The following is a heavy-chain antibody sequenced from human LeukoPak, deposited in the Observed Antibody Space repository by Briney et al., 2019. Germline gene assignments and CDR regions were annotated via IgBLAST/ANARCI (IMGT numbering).Heavy chain of an antibody. CDR1: GFTFSSYW. CDR3: ARDQRYCSSSSCPWEPFDY. D-gene: IGHD2-2*01. J-gene: IGHJ4*02. V-gene: IGHV3-7*05. Sequence: GGSLRLSCAAPGFTFSSYWMSWGRQAPGKRLEWVASIKQDGSEKYYVDSVKGRFTISRDNAKNSLSLQMNSLRAEDTAVYYCARDQRYCSSSSCPWEPFDYWGQGTLVTVSS. CDR2: IKQDGSEK.